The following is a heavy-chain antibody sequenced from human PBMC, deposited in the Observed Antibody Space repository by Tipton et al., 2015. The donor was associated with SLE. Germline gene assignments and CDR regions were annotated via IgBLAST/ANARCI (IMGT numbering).Heavy chain of an antibody. Sequence: LRLSCAASGFTFSSYSMNWIRQPPGKGLEWIGSIYYSGSTYYNPSLKSRVTISVDTSKNQFSLKLSSVTAADTAVYYCARAARGNDYWGQGTLVTVSS. CDR2: IYYSGST. J-gene: IGHJ4*02. D-gene: IGHD6-6*01. V-gene: IGHV4-39*07. CDR3: ARAARGNDY. CDR1: GFTFSSYS.